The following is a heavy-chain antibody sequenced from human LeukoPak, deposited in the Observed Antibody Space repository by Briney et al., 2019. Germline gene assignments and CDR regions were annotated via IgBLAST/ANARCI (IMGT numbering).Heavy chain of an antibody. CDR3: ASITMVRGVPVKFDY. CDR1: GYTFTGYY. Sequence: ASVKVSCKASGYTFTGYYMHWVRQAPGQGLEWMGWINPNSGGTNYAQKFQGRVTMTRDTSISTAYMELSRLRSDDTAVYYCASITMVRGVPVKFDYWGQGTLVTVSS. V-gene: IGHV1-2*02. CDR2: INPNSGGT. J-gene: IGHJ4*02. D-gene: IGHD3-10*01.